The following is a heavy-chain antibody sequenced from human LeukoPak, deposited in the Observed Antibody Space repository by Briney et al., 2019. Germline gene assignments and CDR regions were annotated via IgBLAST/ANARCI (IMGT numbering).Heavy chain of an antibody. Sequence: GGSLRLSCAASGLTFSSYTIHWVRQAPGKGLEWVALILNDGSKTYYADSVKGRFAISRDNSKNTLYLQVSSLRAEDTGIYYCARDQGYSYGHGFDYWGQGTLVTVSS. CDR2: ILNDGSKT. J-gene: IGHJ4*02. D-gene: IGHD5-18*01. CDR3: ARDQGYSYGHGFDY. V-gene: IGHV3-30*09. CDR1: GLTFSSYT.